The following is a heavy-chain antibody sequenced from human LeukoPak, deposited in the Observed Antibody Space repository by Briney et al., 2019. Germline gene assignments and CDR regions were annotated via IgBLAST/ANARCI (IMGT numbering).Heavy chain of an antibody. CDR3: ARDHIAVAGNAAFDI. V-gene: IGHV1-46*01. D-gene: IGHD6-19*01. CDR2: SNPNSDYT. Sequence: ASVKVSCKASGYTFTSYHMHWVRQAPGQGLEWMGISNPNSDYTNYAEKFQGRVTMTRDTSTSTVYMELSSLRSEDTAVYYCARDHIAVAGNAAFDIWGQGTMVTVPS. CDR1: GYTFTSYH. J-gene: IGHJ3*02.